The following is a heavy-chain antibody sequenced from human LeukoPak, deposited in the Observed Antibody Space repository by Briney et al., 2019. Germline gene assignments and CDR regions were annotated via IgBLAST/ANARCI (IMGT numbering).Heavy chain of an antibody. CDR3: ARSAGIAAAGGWYFDL. J-gene: IGHJ2*01. CDR2: IYYSGST. CDR1: GGSISSYY. Sequence: PSETLSLTCTVSGGSISSYYWSWIRQPPGKGLEWIGYIYYSGSTNYNPSLKSRVTISVDTSKNQFSLKLSSVTAADTAVYYCARSAGIAAAGGWYFDLWGRGTLVTVSS. V-gene: IGHV4-59*01. D-gene: IGHD6-13*01.